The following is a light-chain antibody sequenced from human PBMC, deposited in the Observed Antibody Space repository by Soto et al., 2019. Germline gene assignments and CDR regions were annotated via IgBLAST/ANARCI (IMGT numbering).Light chain of an antibody. CDR2: GAS. CDR3: QQYKDWPTR. CDR1: QSVSSY. Sequence: DMVMTQSPATLAVSPGERDTLSCRASQSVSSYLPWYQQKPGQPPRRLIYGASTRAAGIPARFSGSGSGAEFPLPTGSLLSEDFAVYYCQQYKDWPTRVGQGTNVELK. J-gene: IGKJ1*01. V-gene: IGKV3-15*01.